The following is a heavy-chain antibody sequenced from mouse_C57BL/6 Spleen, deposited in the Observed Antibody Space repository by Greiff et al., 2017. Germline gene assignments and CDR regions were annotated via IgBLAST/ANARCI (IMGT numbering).Heavy chain of an antibody. CDR3: ARAGRYDGYSSWFAY. CDR1: GYTFTSYW. CDR2: IDPSDSYT. J-gene: IGHJ3*01. D-gene: IGHD2-3*01. Sequence: QVQLQQPGAELVMPGASVKLSCKASGYTFTSYWMHWVKQRPGQGLEWIGEIDPSDSYTNYNQKFKGKSTLTVDKSSSTAYLQLSSLTSEDSAVYYCARAGRYDGYSSWFAYWSQGTLVTVSA. V-gene: IGHV1-69*01.